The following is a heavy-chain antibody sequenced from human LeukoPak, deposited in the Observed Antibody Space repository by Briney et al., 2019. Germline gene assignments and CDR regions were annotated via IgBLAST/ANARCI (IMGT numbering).Heavy chain of an antibody. Sequence: ASVKVSCKASGYTFTSYGISWVRQAPGQGLEWMGWISAYNGNTNYAQKLQGRVAMTTDTSTSTAYMELRSLRSDDTAVYYCARAVCSSSWLTYYYYYYMDVWGKGTTVTVSS. CDR3: ARAVCSSSWLTYYYYYYMDV. CDR2: ISAYNGNT. V-gene: IGHV1-18*01. D-gene: IGHD6-13*01. CDR1: GYTFTSYG. J-gene: IGHJ6*03.